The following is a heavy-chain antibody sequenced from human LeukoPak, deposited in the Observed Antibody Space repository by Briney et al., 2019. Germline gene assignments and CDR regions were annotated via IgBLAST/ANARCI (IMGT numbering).Heavy chain of an antibody. D-gene: IGHD1-26*01. J-gene: IGHJ4*02. Sequence: GGSLRLSCVTSGFTFTSHWMSWVRQAPGKGLEWVSVIYSGGSTYYADSVKGRFTISRDNSKNTLYLQMNSLRAEDTAVYYCARGIHIVGARGIWGQGTLVTVSS. CDR3: ARGIHIVGARGI. CDR2: IYSGGST. V-gene: IGHV3-66*02. CDR1: GFTFTSHW.